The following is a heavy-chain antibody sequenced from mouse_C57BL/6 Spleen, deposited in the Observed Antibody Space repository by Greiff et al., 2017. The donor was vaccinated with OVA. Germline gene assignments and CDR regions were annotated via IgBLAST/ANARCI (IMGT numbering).Heavy chain of an antibody. V-gene: IGHV5-4*01. CDR2: ISDGGSYT. CDR1: GFTFSSYA. J-gene: IGHJ1*03. CDR3: ARDDHFDV. Sequence: EVHLVESGGGLVKPGGSLKLSCAASGFTFSSYAMSWVRQTPEKRLEWVATISDGGSYTYYPDNVKGRFTISRDNAKNNLYLQMSHLKSEDTAMYYCARDDHFDVWGTGTTVTVSS.